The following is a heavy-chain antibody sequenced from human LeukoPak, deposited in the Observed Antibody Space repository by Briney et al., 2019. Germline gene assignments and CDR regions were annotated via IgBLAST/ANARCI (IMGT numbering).Heavy chain of an antibody. J-gene: IGHJ5*02. Sequence: SGTLSLTCAVYGGSFSGYYWSWIRQPPGKGLEWIGEINHSGSTNYNPSLKSRVTISVDTSKNQFSLKLSSVTAADTAVYYCARTMVRGVIITRFNWFDPWGQGTLVTVSS. CDR3: ARTMVRGVIITRFNWFDP. CDR1: GGSFSGYY. V-gene: IGHV4-34*01. CDR2: INHSGST. D-gene: IGHD3-10*01.